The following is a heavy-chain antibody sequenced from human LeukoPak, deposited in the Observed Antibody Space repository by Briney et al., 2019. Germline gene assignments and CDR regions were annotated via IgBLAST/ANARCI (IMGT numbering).Heavy chain of an antibody. CDR1: GGSISSYY. CDR3: AREGYYYYMDV. CDR2: IYYSGST. J-gene: IGHJ6*03. Sequence: SETLSLTCTVSGGSISSYYWSWIRQPPGKGPEWIGYIYYSGSTNYNPSLESRVTTSIDTSKNQFSLKLSSVTAADTAVYYCAREGYYYYMDVWGKGTTVTVSS. V-gene: IGHV4-59*01.